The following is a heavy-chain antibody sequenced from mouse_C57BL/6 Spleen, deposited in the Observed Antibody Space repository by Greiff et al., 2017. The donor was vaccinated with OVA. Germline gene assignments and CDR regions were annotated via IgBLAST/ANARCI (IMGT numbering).Heavy chain of an antibody. CDR1: GYTFTSYW. V-gene: IGHV1-55*01. CDR2: IYPGSGST. CDR3: ARLYGGSYAMGS. D-gene: IGHD1-1*01. J-gene: IGHJ4*01. Sequence: VQLQQPGAELVKPGASVKMSCKASGYTFTSYWIPWVKQRPGQGLEWIGDIYPGSGSTNYNEKFKSKATLTVDTSSTTAYMQLSSLTSGHSAVYYCARLYGGSYAMGSWGHAPSVPVSS.